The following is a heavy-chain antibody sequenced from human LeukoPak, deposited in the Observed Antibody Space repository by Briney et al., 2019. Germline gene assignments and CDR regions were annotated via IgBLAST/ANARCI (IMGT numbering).Heavy chain of an antibody. CDR1: GFTFSYYS. Sequence: GGSLRLSCAASGFTFSYYSLNWVRQAPGKGLEWVSYISSNSSTIYYADSVKGRFTISRDNTMNSLFLQMNSLRDEDTAVYYCARGGGSSSWYTDYWGQGTLVTVSS. V-gene: IGHV3-48*02. J-gene: IGHJ4*02. CDR2: ISSNSSTI. CDR3: ARGGGSSSWYTDY. D-gene: IGHD6-13*01.